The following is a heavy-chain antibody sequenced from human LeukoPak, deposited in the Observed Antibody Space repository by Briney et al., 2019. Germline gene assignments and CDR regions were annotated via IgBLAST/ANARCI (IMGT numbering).Heavy chain of an antibody. V-gene: IGHV1-69*05. CDR1: GGTFSSNA. CDR2: IIPLFGTA. Sequence: SVKVSCKASGGTFSSNAISWVRQAPGQGLEWMGGIIPLFGTANYAQKFQGRVTMTRDTSISTAYMELSRLRSDDTAVYYCARDRGQLLLYDAGWGQGTLVTVSS. J-gene: IGHJ4*02. D-gene: IGHD2-2*02. CDR3: ARDRGQLLLYDAG.